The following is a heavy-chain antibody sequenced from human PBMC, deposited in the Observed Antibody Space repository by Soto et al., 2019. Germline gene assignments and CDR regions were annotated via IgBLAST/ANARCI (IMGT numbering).Heavy chain of an antibody. CDR3: ARSLGYCSSTSCSPRYYYYGMDV. CDR2: IYPGDSDT. Sequence: GESLKISCKGSGYSFTSYWIGWVRQMPGKGLEWMGIIYPGDSDTRYSPSFQGQVTISADKSISTPYLQWSSLKASDTAMYYCARSLGYCSSTSCSPRYYYYGMDVWGQGTTVTVSS. CDR1: GYSFTSYW. V-gene: IGHV5-51*01. D-gene: IGHD2-2*01. J-gene: IGHJ6*02.